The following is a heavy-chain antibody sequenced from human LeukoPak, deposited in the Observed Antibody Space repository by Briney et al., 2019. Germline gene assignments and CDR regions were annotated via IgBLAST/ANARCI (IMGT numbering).Heavy chain of an antibody. Sequence: PSQTLSLTCTVSGGSISSGGYYWRWIRQHPGKGLEWIGYIYYSGSSYYNPALKSRVTISVDTSKNQFSLKLSSVTAADTAVYYCARVCSSTSCYGAYYYFDYWGQGTLVTVSS. V-gene: IGHV4-31*03. CDR3: ARVCSSTSCYGAYYYFDY. D-gene: IGHD2-2*01. J-gene: IGHJ4*02. CDR2: IYYSGSS. CDR1: GGSISSGGYY.